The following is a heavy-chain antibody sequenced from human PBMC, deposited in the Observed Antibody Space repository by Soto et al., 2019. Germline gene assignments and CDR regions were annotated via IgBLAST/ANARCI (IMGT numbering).Heavy chain of an antibody. Sequence: GGSLRLSCAASGFTFSSYAMSWVRQAPGKGLEWVSAISGSGGSTYYADSVKGRFTISRDNSKNTLYLQMNSLRAEDTAVYYCAKVEGLYVGDSSYGMDVWGQGTTVTVSS. CDR2: ISGSGGST. CDR3: AKVEGLYVGDSSYGMDV. CDR1: GFTFSSYA. D-gene: IGHD3-16*01. J-gene: IGHJ6*02. V-gene: IGHV3-23*01.